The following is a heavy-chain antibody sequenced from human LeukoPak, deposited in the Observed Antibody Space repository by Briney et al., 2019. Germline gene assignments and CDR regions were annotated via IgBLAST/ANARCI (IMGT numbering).Heavy chain of an antibody. V-gene: IGHV1-8*03. CDR3: ARDYCSGGSCYSARWFDP. CDR2: MNPNSGNT. J-gene: IGHJ5*02. Sequence: ASVKVSCKASGYTFTSYDINWVRQATGQGLEWMGWMNPNSGNTGYAQKFQGRVTITRNTSISTAYMELSSLRSEDTAVYYCARDYCSGGSCYSARWFDPWGQGTLVTVSS. CDR1: GYTFTSYD. D-gene: IGHD2-15*01.